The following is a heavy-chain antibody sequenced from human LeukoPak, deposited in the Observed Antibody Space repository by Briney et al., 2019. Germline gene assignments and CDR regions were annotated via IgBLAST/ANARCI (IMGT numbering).Heavy chain of an antibody. Sequence: GGSLRLSRAASGFTFSSYGMHWVRQAPGKGLEWVAVISYDGSNKYYADSVKGRFTLSRDNSKNTLYLQMNSLRTEDTAVYYCAKDRERIAVAGRTDYYGMDVWGQGTTVTVSS. CDR2: ISYDGSNK. V-gene: IGHV3-30*18. D-gene: IGHD6-19*01. J-gene: IGHJ6*02. CDR1: GFTFSSYG. CDR3: AKDRERIAVAGRTDYYGMDV.